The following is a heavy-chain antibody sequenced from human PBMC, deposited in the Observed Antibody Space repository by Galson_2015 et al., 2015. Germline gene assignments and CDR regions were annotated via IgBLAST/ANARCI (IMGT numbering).Heavy chain of an antibody. CDR3: AKTTVAAGSSWYMDA. Sequence: SLRLSCAASAFAFSIYEMNWLRQAPGKGLEWVSYITSTGETTYYADSVKGRFTVSRDNAKNSLFLQMNSLRAEDTALYYCAKTTVAAGSSWYMDAWGKGTTVTVSS. V-gene: IGHV3-48*03. CDR2: ITSTGETT. D-gene: IGHD4-23*01. J-gene: IGHJ6*03. CDR1: AFAFSIYE.